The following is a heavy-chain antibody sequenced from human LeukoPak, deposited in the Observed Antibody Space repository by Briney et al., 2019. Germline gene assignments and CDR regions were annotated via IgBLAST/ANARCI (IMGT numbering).Heavy chain of an antibody. V-gene: IGHV4-34*01. CDR3: ARPTTYYDILTGYYRAGSNDAFDT. Sequence: PSETLSLTCAVYGGSFSGYYWSWIRQPPGKGLEWIGEINHSGSTNYNPSLKSRVTISVDTSKNQFSLKLSSVTAADTAVYYCARPTTYYDILTGYYRAGSNDAFDTWGQGAMVTVSS. J-gene: IGHJ3*02. D-gene: IGHD3-9*01. CDR2: INHSGST. CDR1: GGSFSGYY.